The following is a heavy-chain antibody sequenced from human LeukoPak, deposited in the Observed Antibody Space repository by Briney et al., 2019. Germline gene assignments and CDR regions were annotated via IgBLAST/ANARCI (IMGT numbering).Heavy chain of an antibody. CDR2: IIPILGIA. J-gene: IGHJ4*02. D-gene: IGHD5-18*01. V-gene: IGHV1-69*04. CDR3: ARDIGGYSDGVDY. CDR1: GGTFSSYA. Sequence: SVKVSCKASGGTFSSYAISWVRQAPGQGLEWMGRIIPILGIANYAQKFQGRVTITADKSTSTAYMELSSLRSEDTAVYYCARDIGGYSDGVDYWGQGTLVTVSS.